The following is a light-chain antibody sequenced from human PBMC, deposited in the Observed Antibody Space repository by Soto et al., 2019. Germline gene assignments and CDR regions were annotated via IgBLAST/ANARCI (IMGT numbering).Light chain of an antibody. CDR3: QQYSTCPRT. V-gene: IGKV1D-16*01. Sequence: DIQMTQSPSSLSASIGDRVTITCRASQGINTWLAWYQQKSEKATQSLIYSASTLEGGVASRFSGSGSGTDCTLTISSLQPEDVATYYCQQYSTCPRTFGGGTKVEIK. J-gene: IGKJ4*01. CDR2: SAS. CDR1: QGINTW.